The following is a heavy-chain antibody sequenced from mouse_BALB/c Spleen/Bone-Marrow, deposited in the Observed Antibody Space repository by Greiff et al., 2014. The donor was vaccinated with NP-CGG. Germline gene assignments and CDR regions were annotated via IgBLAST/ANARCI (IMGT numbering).Heavy chain of an antibody. Sequence: EVKLMESGGGLVQPGGSLRLSCATSGFTFTDYYMSWVRQPPGKALEWLGFIRNKANGYTTEYSASVKGRFTISRDNSQSILYLQXXTLRAEDSATYYCARDKNYGSYWYFDVWGAGTTVTVSS. V-gene: IGHV7-3*02. CDR1: GFTFTDYY. CDR2: IRNKANGYTT. J-gene: IGHJ1*01. D-gene: IGHD2-1*01. CDR3: ARDKNYGSYWYFDV.